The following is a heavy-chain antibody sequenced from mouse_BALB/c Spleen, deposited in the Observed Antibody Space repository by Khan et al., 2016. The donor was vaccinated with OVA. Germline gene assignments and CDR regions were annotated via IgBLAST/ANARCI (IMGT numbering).Heavy chain of an antibody. D-gene: IGHD2-14*01. CDR2: INPSNGYT. CDR1: GYTFTSYT. CDR3: VRDGDYYRNDGWFTY. J-gene: IGHJ3*01. Sequence: QVQLKQSGAELARPGASVKMSCKASGYTFTSYTIHWIKMRPGQGLEWIGYINPSNGYTNYNQKFKDKATLTADKSSTTDYMQLSSLTSDDSAVYNCVRDGDYYRNDGWFTYWGLGTLVTVSA. V-gene: IGHV1-4*01.